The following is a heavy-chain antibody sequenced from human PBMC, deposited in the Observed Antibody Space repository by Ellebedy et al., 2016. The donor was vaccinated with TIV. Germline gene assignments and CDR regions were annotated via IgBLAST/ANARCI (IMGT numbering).Heavy chain of an antibody. V-gene: IGHV1-69*13. D-gene: IGHD3-22*01. CDR3: ARGGYYDSSGLYYYYGMDV. Sequence: SVKVSCXASGGTFSSYAISWVRQAPGQGLEWMGGIIPIFGTANYAQKFQGRVTITADESTSTAYMELSSLRSEDTAVYYCARGGYYDSSGLYYYYGMDVWGQGTTVTVSS. J-gene: IGHJ6*02. CDR2: IIPIFGTA. CDR1: GGTFSSYA.